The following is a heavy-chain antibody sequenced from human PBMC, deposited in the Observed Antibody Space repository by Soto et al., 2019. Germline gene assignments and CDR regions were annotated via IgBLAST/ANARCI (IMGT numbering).Heavy chain of an antibody. J-gene: IGHJ4*02. Sequence: PGGSLRVSCAASGFTFSSYWMHWGRQAPGKGLVWVSRIGSDGTNAEYAGSVKGRFTISRDNAENTLYLQMNSLRVEDTAVYYCVRGDGDYHDGNGYLGRHWGQGT. CDR1: GFTFSSYW. V-gene: IGHV3-74*03. D-gene: IGHD3-22*01. CDR2: IGSDGTNA. CDR3: VRGDGDYHDGNGYLGRH.